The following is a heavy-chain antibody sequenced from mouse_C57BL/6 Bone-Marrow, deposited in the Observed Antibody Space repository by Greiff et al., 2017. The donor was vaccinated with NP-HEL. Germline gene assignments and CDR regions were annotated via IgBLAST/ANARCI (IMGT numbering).Heavy chain of an antibody. CDR3: ARREIYYGLYYYAMDY. CDR1: GFSLTSYG. J-gene: IGHJ4*01. CDR2: IWSGGST. D-gene: IGHD2-2*01. Sequence: VKLVESGPGLVQPSQSLSITCTVSGFSLTSYGVHWVRQSPGKGLEWLGVIWSGGSTDYNAAFISRLSISKDNSKSQVFFKMNSLQADDTARYYCARREIYYGLYYYAMDYWGQGTSVTVSS. V-gene: IGHV2-2*01.